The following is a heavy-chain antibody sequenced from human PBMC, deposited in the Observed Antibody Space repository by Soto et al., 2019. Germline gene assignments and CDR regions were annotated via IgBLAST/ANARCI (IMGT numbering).Heavy chain of an antibody. Sequence: ASVKVSCKAAGYTFTSYYMHWVRQAPGQGLEWMGIINPSGGSTSYAQKFQGRVTMTRDTSTNTVYMELSSLRSEDTAVYYGARAILDYYDSSGYYLSGAPDAFDIWGQGTMVTVSS. V-gene: IGHV1-46*01. CDR2: INPSGGST. CDR3: ARAILDYYDSSGYYLSGAPDAFDI. CDR1: GYTFTSYY. D-gene: IGHD3-22*01. J-gene: IGHJ3*02.